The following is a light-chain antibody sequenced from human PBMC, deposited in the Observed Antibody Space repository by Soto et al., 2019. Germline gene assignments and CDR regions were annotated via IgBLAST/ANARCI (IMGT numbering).Light chain of an antibody. J-gene: IGKJ4*01. CDR1: QTVRDN. Sequence: EIVMTQSPATLSVSPGERATLSCRASQTVRDNLAWYQQKPGQAPRLLIYGASIRATGIPARFSGSGSGTEFTLTIDTLQSEEFAVYYCQQDNIWPLTFGGGTKVESK. CDR2: GAS. V-gene: IGKV3D-15*03. CDR3: QQDNIWPLT.